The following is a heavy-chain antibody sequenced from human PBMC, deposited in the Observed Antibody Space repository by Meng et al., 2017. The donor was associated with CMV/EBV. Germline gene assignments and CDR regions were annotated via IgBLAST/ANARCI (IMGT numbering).Heavy chain of an antibody. Sequence: ASVKVSCKASGYTFTGYYMHWVRQAPGQGLEWMGWINPNSGGTNYAQKFQGRVTMTRDTSISTAHMELSRLRSDDTAAYYCAREITPRYDFWSGYLSDWFDPWGQGTLVTVSS. CDR3: AREITPRYDFWSGYLSDWFDP. CDR2: INPNSGGT. V-gene: IGHV1-2*02. J-gene: IGHJ5*02. CDR1: GYTFTGYY. D-gene: IGHD3-3*01.